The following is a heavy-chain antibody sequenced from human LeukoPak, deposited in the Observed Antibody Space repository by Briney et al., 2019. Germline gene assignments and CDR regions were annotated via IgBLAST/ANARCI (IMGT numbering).Heavy chain of an antibody. D-gene: IGHD2-15*01. V-gene: IGHV3-33*08. CDR3: ARDPAYCSGGSCSPYNWFDP. Sequence: PGRSLRLSCAASGFTFSSYAMHWVRQAPGKGLEWVAVIWYDGSNKYYADSVKGRFTISRDNSKNTLYLQMNSLRAEDTAVYYCARDPAYCSGGSCSPYNWFDPWGQGTLVTVSS. CDR1: GFTFSSYA. CDR2: IWYDGSNK. J-gene: IGHJ5*02.